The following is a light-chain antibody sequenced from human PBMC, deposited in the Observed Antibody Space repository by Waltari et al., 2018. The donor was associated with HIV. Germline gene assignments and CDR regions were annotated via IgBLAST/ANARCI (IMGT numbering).Light chain of an antibody. J-gene: IGLJ2*01. CDR1: SSNIGTNS. V-gene: IGLV1-51*01. CDR3: AAWDNKLSGAV. CDR2: DKG. Sequence: QSVLTQPPSVSAAAGQKVTISCSGSSSNIGTNSVAWYQQVPGTAPKLLIYDKGSRFPGISGRFSGSQSGTSATLGISGLQTGDEADYYCAAWDNKLSGAVFGGGTKLTVL.